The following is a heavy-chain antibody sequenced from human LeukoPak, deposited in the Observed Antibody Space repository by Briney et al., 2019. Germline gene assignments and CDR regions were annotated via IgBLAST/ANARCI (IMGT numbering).Heavy chain of an antibody. CDR2: IYYSGST. Sequence: KPSETLSLTCTVSGGSISSSSYYWGWIRQPPGKGLEWIGSIYYSGSTYYNPSLKSRVTISVDTSKNQFSLKLSSVTAADTAVYYCARGEYSGSYYGYWGQGTLVTVSS. V-gene: IGHV4-39*01. CDR1: GGSISSSSYY. CDR3: ARGEYSGSYYGY. J-gene: IGHJ4*02. D-gene: IGHD1-26*01.